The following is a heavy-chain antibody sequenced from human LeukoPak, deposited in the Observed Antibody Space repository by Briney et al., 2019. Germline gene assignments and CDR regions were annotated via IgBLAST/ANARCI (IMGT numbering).Heavy chain of an antibody. CDR2: IKQEGSEK. D-gene: IGHD2-15*01. V-gene: IGHV3-7*02. CDR1: GFTFSSCW. Sequence: GGSLRLSCAASGFTFSSCWMSWVRQAPGKGLEWVANIKQEGSEKYYVDSVKGRFTISRDNSKNTLYLQMNSLRAEDTAVYYCARHRGYCTGDTCSTYYFDYWGQGTLVTVSS. J-gene: IGHJ4*02. CDR3: ARHRGYCTGDTCSTYYFDY.